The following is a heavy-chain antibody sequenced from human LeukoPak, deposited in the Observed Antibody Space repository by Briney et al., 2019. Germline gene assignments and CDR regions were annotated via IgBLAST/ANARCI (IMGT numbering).Heavy chain of an antibody. CDR1: GYSFTSYW. CDR2: IYPGDSDT. Sequence: GESLQISCKGSGYSFTSYWIGWVRQMPGKGLEWMGIIYPGDSDTRYSPSFQGQVTISADKSISTAYLQWSSLKASDTAMYYCARRGTTVTTPFDYWGQGTLVTVSS. D-gene: IGHD4-17*01. V-gene: IGHV5-51*01. CDR3: ARRGTTVTTPFDY. J-gene: IGHJ4*02.